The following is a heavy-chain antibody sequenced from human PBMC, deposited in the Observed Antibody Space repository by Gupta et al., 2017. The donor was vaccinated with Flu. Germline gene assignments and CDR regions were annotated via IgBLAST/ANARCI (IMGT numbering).Heavy chain of an antibody. J-gene: IGHJ4*02. V-gene: IGHV4-59*01. CDR2: IFYNGNT. Sequence: QVPLQESGPRLVKPTEALSLTCSVSGGSITTYYWSWFRQSPEKGLEWIGDIFYNGNTNYNPSLTSRVTISVVTSKNQFSLKLRSVSAADTAVYYCARGRGQWLLVYFDHWGQGTLVTVSS. CDR1: GGSITTYY. CDR3: ARGRGQWLLVYFDH. D-gene: IGHD6-19*01.